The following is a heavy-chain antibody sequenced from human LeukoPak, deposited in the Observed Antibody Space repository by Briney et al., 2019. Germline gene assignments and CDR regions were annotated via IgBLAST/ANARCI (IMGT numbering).Heavy chain of an antibody. J-gene: IGHJ4*02. V-gene: IGHV4-59*02. CDR3: ARAGNNWSFDY. CDR1: GDSVSIYY. Sequence: SETLSLTCTVSGDSVSIYYWSWIRHPPGKGLEWIGYIYYRGNTNYNPSLKSRVTMAVDTSKNQFSLKVSSVTAVDTAVYYCARAGNNWSFDYWGQGTLVTVSS. D-gene: IGHD1-1*01. CDR2: IYYRGNT.